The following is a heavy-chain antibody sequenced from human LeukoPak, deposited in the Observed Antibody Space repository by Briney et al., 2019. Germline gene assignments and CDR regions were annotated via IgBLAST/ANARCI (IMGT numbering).Heavy chain of an antibody. J-gene: IGHJ4*02. Sequence: SETLSLTCAVYGGSFSGYYWSWIRQPPGKGLEWIGEINHSGSTNYNPSLKSRVTISVDTSKNQFSLKLSSVTAADTAVYYCARGYYGDYPVDYFDYWGQGTLVTVSS. CDR3: ARGYYGDYPVDYFDY. CDR1: GGSFSGYY. CDR2: INHSGST. D-gene: IGHD4-17*01. V-gene: IGHV4-34*01.